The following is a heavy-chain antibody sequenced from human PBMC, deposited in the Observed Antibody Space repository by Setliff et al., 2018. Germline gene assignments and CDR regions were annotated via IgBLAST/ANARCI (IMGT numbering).Heavy chain of an antibody. D-gene: IGHD3-22*01. J-gene: IGHJ4*02. CDR2: IIPVLDIT. Sequence: SVKVSCKASGGPLNSYSFSWVRQAPGQGLEWMGRIIPVLDITRYSQKFPGRVTITADKSTGIIYMELTSLRSDDTAVYYCARHPPPPNYFDIGALDSWGQGTLVTVSS. CDR1: GGPLNSYS. V-gene: IGHV1-69*02. CDR3: ARHPPPPNYFDIGALDS.